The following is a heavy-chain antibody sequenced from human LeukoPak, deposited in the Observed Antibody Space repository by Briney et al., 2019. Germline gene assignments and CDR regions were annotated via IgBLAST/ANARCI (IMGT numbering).Heavy chain of an antibody. Sequence: GGSLRLSCAASGFTFSSYGMHWVRQAPGKGLEWVAVIWYDGSNKYYADSVKGRFTISRDNSKNTLYLQMNSLRAEDTAVYYCARRASCGDDCYAFDYWGQGTQVTVSS. J-gene: IGHJ4*02. CDR3: ARRASCGDDCYAFDY. D-gene: IGHD2-21*02. CDR2: IWYDGSNK. CDR1: GFTFSSYG. V-gene: IGHV3-33*01.